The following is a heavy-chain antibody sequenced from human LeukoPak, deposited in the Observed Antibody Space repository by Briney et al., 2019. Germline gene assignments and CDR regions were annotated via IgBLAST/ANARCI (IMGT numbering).Heavy chain of an antibody. D-gene: IGHD3-22*01. CDR2: ISSSGSTI. J-gene: IGHJ4*02. Sequence: PGGSLRLSCAASGFTFSSYEMNWVRQAPGKGLEWVSYISSSGSTIYYADSVKGRFTISRDNAKNSLYLQMNSLRAEDTAVYYCARGTYYYDSSLDYWGQGTLVTVSS. V-gene: IGHV3-48*03. CDR1: GFTFSSYE. CDR3: ARGTYYYDSSLDY.